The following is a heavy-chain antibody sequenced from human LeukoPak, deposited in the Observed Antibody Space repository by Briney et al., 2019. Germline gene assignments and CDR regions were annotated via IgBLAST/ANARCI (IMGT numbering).Heavy chain of an antibody. J-gene: IGHJ4*02. CDR1: GFTFSGYR. CDR2: INSDGSAT. D-gene: IGHD5-18*01. CDR3: VRARDTATVNLAH. V-gene: IGHV3-74*01. Sequence: PGGSLRLSCAASGFTFSGYRMHWVRQAPGEGLVWVSVINSDGSATNYADSVKGRFTISRDNAKSTLSLQIDSLRAEDTAVYYCVRARDTATVNLAHWGQGTLVTVSS.